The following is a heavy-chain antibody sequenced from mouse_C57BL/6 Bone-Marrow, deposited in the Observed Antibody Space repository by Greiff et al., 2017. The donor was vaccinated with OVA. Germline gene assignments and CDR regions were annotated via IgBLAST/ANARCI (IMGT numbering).Heavy chain of an antibody. D-gene: IGHD1-1*01. CDR2: INPSTGGT. CDR1: GYSFTGYY. CDR3: AREISLYYYCSSYWFAY. J-gene: IGHJ3*01. V-gene: IGHV1-43*01. Sequence: EVKLQQSGPELVKPGASVKISCKASGYSFTGYYMHWVKQSSEKSLEWIGEINPSTGGTSYNQKVKGKATLTVDKSSSTAYMQLKSLTSEDSAVYYFAREISLYYYCSSYWFAYWGQGTLVTVSA.